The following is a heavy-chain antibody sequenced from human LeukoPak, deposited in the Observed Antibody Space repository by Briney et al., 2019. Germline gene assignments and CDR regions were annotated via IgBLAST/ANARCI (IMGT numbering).Heavy chain of an antibody. J-gene: IGHJ4*02. CDR1: GFTFSSYT. Sequence: GGSLRLSCAASGFTFSSYTMNWVRQAPGKGLQWVSSISRSSSYIYYADSVKGRFTISRDNAKNSLYLQMNSLRAEDTAVYFCARDGSIVGATSSYFDYWGQGTLVTVSS. CDR3: ARDGSIVGATSSYFDY. V-gene: IGHV3-21*01. D-gene: IGHD1-26*01. CDR2: ISRSSSYI.